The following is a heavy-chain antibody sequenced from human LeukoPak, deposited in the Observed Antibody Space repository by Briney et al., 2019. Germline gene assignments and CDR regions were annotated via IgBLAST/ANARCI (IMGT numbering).Heavy chain of an antibody. V-gene: IGHV3-23*01. CDR1: GFTFSSYA. J-gene: IGHJ4*02. CDR2: NSGSGGST. D-gene: IGHD2-2*01. Sequence: PGGSLRLSCAASGFTFSSYAMSWVRQAPGKGLEWVSANSGSGGSTYYADSVKGRFTISRDNSKNTLYLQMNSLRAEDTAVYYCAKANQLLSYFDYWGQGTLVTVSS. CDR3: AKANQLLSYFDY.